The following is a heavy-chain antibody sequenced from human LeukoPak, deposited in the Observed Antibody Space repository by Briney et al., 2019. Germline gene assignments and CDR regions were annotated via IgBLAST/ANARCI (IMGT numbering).Heavy chain of an antibody. J-gene: IGHJ4*02. CDR1: GGTFSSYA. V-gene: IGHV1-69*05. CDR3: ARGGYYDSSGCSLFDY. CDR2: IIPIFGTA. Sequence: SVKVSCKASGGTFSSYAISWVRQARGQGIEWMGGIIPIFGTANYAQKFQGRVTITTDESTSTAYMELSSLRSEDTAVYYCARGGYYDSSGCSLFDYWGQGTLVTVSS. D-gene: IGHD3-22*01.